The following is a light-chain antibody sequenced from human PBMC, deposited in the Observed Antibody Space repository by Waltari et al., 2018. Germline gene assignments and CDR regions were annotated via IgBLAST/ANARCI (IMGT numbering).Light chain of an antibody. J-gene: IGLJ7*01. V-gene: IGLV1-51*02. CDR1: SSNIGNNY. Sequence: QSVLTQPPSVSAAPGQRVTISCSGGSSNIGNNYVSWYRQFPGTAPKLLIYEIRYGPSGIPCRFSGSKSGTSATLDITGLQAGDEADYYCGTWDSSLSGAVFGGGTHLTVL. CDR3: GTWDSSLSGAV. CDR2: EIR.